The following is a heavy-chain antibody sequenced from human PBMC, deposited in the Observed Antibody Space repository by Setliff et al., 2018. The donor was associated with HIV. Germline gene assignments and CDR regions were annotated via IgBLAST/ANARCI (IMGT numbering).Heavy chain of an antibody. CDR2: ISGSGGST. Sequence: GGSLRLSCAASGFTFSTYAMGWVRQAPGKGLEWVSAISGSGGSTYYADSVKGRFSISRDNSKNTLYLQMNNLRAEDTAVYYCAISTRPYWGQGTLVTVSS. CDR1: GFTFSTYA. D-gene: IGHD6-6*01. V-gene: IGHV3-23*01. J-gene: IGHJ4*02. CDR3: AISTRPY.